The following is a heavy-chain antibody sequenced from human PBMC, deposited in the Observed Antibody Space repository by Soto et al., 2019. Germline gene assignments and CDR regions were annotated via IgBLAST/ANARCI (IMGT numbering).Heavy chain of an antibody. CDR2: IYYSGST. Sequence: QVQLQESGPGLVKPSETLSLTCTVSGGSVSSGSYYWSWIRQPRGKGLEWIGYIYYSGSTNYTPSLKSRVTISVHTSKNQFSLKLSSVTAADTAVYYCARAGLGDASEYWGQGTLVTVSS. J-gene: IGHJ4*02. V-gene: IGHV4-61*01. CDR3: ARAGLGDASEY. D-gene: IGHD1-26*01. CDR1: GGSVSSGSYY.